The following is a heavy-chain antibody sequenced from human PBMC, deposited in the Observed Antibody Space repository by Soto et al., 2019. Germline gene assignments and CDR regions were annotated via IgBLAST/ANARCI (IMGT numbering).Heavy chain of an antibody. CDR3: ARGGWDCTSAGCYVVPQNY. CDR2: IYYSGNT. D-gene: IGHD2-2*01. Sequence: SATLSLSCTVAGASIGTYYWSWIRQPPRKGLEWIGYIYYSGNTDYNPSLKSRVTISVDTSKNQLSLNLRSVTAADTAVYYCARGGWDCTSAGCYVVPQNYWGQGALVTVS. CDR1: GASIGTYY. V-gene: IGHV4-59*01. J-gene: IGHJ4*02.